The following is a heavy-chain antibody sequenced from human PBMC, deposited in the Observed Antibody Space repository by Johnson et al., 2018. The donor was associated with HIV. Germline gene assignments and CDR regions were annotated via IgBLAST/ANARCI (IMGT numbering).Heavy chain of an antibody. Sequence: QVQLVESGGGLVKPGGSLRLSCAASGFTFSDYYMSWIRQAPGKGLEWVSYISSSGNTIYYADSVKGRFTISRDNAKNSLYLQMNSLRVEDTAVYYCARDESGYDEGFDAFDIWGQWTMVTVAS. V-gene: IGHV3-11*04. CDR3: ARDESGYDEGFDAFDI. D-gene: IGHD5-12*01. CDR2: ISSSGNTI. CDR1: GFTFSDYY. J-gene: IGHJ3*02.